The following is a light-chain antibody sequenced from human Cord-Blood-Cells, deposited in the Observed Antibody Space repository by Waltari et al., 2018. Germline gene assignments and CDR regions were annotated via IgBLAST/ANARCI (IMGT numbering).Light chain of an antibody. V-gene: IGKV1-39*01. Sequence: DIQMSQSPSSLSASVGERVIITFRASQSISSYLNWYRQKPGKAPKLLIYAASSVQSGVLRSFSVSRSVTDFTLIISSLQPDDCATYYCQQRYSTASTSGQGTKLELK. CDR3: QQRYSTAST. J-gene: IGKJ2*01. CDR1: QSISSY. CDR2: AAS.